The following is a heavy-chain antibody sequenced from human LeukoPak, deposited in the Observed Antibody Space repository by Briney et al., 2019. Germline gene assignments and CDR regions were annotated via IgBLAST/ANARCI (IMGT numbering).Heavy chain of an antibody. Sequence: GGSLRLSCAASGFTFSSYAMNWVRQAPGKGLEWVSGTSGSGSSTYYADSVKGRFTISRDNSKNTLSLQMNSLRAEDTAVYYCARGLSVTYFALDYWGQGTRVTVSS. CDR1: GFTFSSYA. CDR3: ARGLSVTYFALDY. V-gene: IGHV3-23*01. J-gene: IGHJ4*02. D-gene: IGHD2-21*02. CDR2: TSGSGSST.